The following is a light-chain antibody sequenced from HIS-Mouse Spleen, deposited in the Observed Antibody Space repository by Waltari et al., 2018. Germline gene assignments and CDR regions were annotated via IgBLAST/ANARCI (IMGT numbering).Light chain of an antibody. CDR3: SSYTSSSTV. CDR2: EVS. CDR1: SSDVGSYNR. Sequence: QSALTQPPSVSGSPGQSVTISCTGTSSDVGSYNRVSWYQQPPATAPKPMIYEVSNRPSGVPDRFSGSKSGNTASLTISGLQAEDEADYYCSSYTSSSTVFGTGTKVTVL. V-gene: IGLV2-18*02. J-gene: IGLJ1*01.